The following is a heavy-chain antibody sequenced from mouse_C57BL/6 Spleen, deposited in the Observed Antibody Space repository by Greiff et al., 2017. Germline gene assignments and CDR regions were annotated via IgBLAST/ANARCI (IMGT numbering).Heavy chain of an antibody. J-gene: IGHJ3*01. Sequence: QVQLQQPGAELVRPGSSVKLSCKASRYTFTSYWMHWVKQRPIQGLEWIGNIDPSDSETHYNQKFKDKATLTVDKSSSTAYMQLSSLTSEDSAVYYCARFDGYYPYWGQGTLVTVSA. V-gene: IGHV1-52*01. CDR2: IDPSDSET. CDR3: ARFDGYYPY. D-gene: IGHD2-3*01. CDR1: RYTFTSYW.